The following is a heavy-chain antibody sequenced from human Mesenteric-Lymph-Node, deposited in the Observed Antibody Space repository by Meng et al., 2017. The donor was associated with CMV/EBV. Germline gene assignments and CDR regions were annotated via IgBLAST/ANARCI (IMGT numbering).Heavy chain of an antibody. CDR1: GYSFTSYW. CDR3: ARYRDSSSHFDY. V-gene: IGHV5-51*01. D-gene: IGHD4-11*01. CDR2: IYPGDSDT. Sequence: GESLKISCKGSGYSFTSYWIGWVRQMPGKGLEWMGIIYPGDSDTRYSPSFQGQVTISVDKSISTAYLQWSSLKASDSAIYYCARYRDSSSHFDYWGQATLVTVSS. J-gene: IGHJ4*02.